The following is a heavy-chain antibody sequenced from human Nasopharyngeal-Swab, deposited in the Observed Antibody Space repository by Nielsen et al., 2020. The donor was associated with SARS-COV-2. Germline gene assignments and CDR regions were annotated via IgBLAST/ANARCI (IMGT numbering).Heavy chain of an antibody. Sequence: GESLKISCAASGFTFSSYEMNWVRQAPGKGLEWVSYISSSGSTIYYADSVKGRFTISRDNAKNSLYLQMNSLRAEDTAVYYYSSVGWYYYYYGMDVWGQGTTVTVSS. CDR1: GFTFSSYE. D-gene: IGHD6-19*01. V-gene: IGHV3-48*03. CDR3: SSVGWYYYYYGMDV. J-gene: IGHJ6*02. CDR2: ISSSGSTI.